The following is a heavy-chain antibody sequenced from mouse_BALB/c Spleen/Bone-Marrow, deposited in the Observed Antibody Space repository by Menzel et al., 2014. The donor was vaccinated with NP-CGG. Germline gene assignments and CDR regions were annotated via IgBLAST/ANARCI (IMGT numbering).Heavy chain of an antibody. CDR1: GFTFSSYG. CDR2: INSNGGST. J-gene: IGHJ2*01. V-gene: IGHV5-6-3*01. Sequence: EVKLMESGGGLVQPGGPLKLSCAASGFTFSSYGMSWVRQTPDKRLELVATINSNGGSTYYPDSVKGRFTISRDNAKNTLYLQMSSLKSEYTAMYYCARDSNDYWGQGTPLTVSS. CDR3: ARDSNDY.